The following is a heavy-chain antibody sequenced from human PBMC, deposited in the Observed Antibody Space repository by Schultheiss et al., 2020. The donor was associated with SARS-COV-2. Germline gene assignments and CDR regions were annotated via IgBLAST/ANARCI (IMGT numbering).Heavy chain of an antibody. CDR1: GGTFSSYA. J-gene: IGHJ6*02. CDR2: INPSGGST. V-gene: IGHV1-46*01. D-gene: IGHD3-9*01. CDR3: AGVADWRYYYGMDV. Sequence: ASVKVSCKASGGTFSSYAISWVRQAPGQGLEWMGIINPSGGSTSYAQKFQGRVTMTRDTSTSTVYMELSSLRSEDTAVYYCAGVADWRYYYGMDVWGQGTTVTVSS.